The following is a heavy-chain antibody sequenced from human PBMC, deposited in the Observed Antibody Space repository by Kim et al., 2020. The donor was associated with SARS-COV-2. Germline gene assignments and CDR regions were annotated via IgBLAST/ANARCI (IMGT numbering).Heavy chain of an antibody. CDR3: ASGALFDY. Sequence: PSGDSTSYARKFQGRVTMTRDTSTLYMELSSLRSEDTAVYYCASGALFDYWGQGTLVTVSS. D-gene: IGHD3-10*01. CDR2: PSGDST. V-gene: IGHV1-46*01. J-gene: IGHJ4*02.